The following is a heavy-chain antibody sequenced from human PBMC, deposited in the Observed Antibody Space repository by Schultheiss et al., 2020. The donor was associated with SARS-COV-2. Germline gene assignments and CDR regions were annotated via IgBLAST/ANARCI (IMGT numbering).Heavy chain of an antibody. Sequence: GGSLRLSCAASGFTFSSYGMHWVRQAPGKGLEWVAVISYDGSNKYYADSVKGRFTISRDNSKNTLYLQMNSLRAEDTAVYYCARDDYGDYHGGGDYWGQGTLVTVSS. D-gene: IGHD4-17*01. J-gene: IGHJ4*02. CDR1: GFTFSSYG. CDR3: ARDDYGDYHGGGDY. V-gene: IGHV3-30*03. CDR2: ISYDGSNK.